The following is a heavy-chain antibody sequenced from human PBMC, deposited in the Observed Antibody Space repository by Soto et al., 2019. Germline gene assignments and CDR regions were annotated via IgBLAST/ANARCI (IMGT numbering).Heavy chain of an antibody. D-gene: IGHD3-9*01. CDR2: INPHGGST. J-gene: IGHJ6*02. Sequence: ASVKVSCKAPGDTFTSYYLNWVRQAPGQGLEWMGVINPHGGSTKYAQKFQGRITMTRDTSRSTVYMEMSGLMSDDTAVYYCARDARGTRGFDEMDIWGQGTTVTVSS. CDR1: GDTFTSYY. CDR3: ARDARGTRGFDEMDI. V-gene: IGHV1-46*01.